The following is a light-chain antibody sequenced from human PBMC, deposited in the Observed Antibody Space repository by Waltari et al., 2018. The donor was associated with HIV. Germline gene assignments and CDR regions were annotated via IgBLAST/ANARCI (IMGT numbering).Light chain of an antibody. V-gene: IGLV2-14*01. Sequence: QSALTQPASVSGSPGQSITISCTGTSSDIAAYNYVSWYQQHPGKAPKLLIYEVSNRPSGVSNRFSASKSGNTASLTSSGLQAEDEADYFCSSHASATTTVFGGGTKVTVL. J-gene: IGLJ3*02. CDR2: EVS. CDR1: SSDIAAYNY. CDR3: SSHASATTTV.